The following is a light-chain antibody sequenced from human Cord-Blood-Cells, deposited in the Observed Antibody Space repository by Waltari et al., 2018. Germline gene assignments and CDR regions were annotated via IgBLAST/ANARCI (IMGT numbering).Light chain of an antibody. CDR1: QSVLYSSNNKNY. CDR2: WAS. V-gene: IGKV4-1*01. CDR3: QQYYSTPLT. J-gene: IGKJ4*01. Sequence: DIVMTQSPDSLAVSLGERATINCQSSQSVLYSSNNKNYLAWYQQKPGQPPKLLIYWASTRESGVPDRFSGSGSGTDFTLTISSLQAGDVAVYYCQQYYSTPLTFGGGTKVEIK.